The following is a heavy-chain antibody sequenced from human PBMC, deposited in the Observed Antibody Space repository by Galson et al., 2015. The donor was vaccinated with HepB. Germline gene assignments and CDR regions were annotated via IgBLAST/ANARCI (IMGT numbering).Heavy chain of an antibody. Sequence: SVKVSCKASGYTFTDYFLHWVGQAPGQGLEWMGWINPNSGGTKYAQKFQGRVTVTTDTSLSTTYMDLSRLRSDDTAVYYCARIYRDSGYEPGDYWGQGTLVTVSS. CDR3: ARIYRDSGYEPGDY. D-gene: IGHD5-12*01. CDR2: INPNSGGT. J-gene: IGHJ4*02. CDR1: GYTFTDYF. V-gene: IGHV1-2*02.